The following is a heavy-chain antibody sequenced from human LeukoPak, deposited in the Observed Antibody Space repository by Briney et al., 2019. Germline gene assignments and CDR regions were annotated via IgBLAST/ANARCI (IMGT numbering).Heavy chain of an antibody. CDR1: GLTFSASI. D-gene: IGHD3-22*01. Sequence: PGGSLRLSCVVSGLTFSASIVHWVRQAPGKGLEWLAVISHGGNVKVYADSVKGRFTISRDDSERTVYLHVDSLRTDDTAIFYCAREGDSSGQAGAFNIWGQGTMVTVSS. CDR2: ISHGGNVK. J-gene: IGHJ3*02. CDR3: AREGDSSGQAGAFNI. V-gene: IGHV3-30-3*01.